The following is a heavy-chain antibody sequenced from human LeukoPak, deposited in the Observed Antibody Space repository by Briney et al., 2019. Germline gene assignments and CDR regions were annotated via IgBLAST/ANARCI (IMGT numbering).Heavy chain of an antibody. V-gene: IGHV3-23*01. D-gene: IGHD1-26*01. CDR3: ARDPSPSGSFRGPFY. J-gene: IGHJ4*02. CDR1: GFTFSSYA. CDR2: ISGSGGST. Sequence: PGGSLRLSCAASGFTFSSYAMSWVRQAPGKGLEWVSAISGSGGSTYYADSVKGRFTISRDNSKNTLYLQMNSLRAEDTAVYYCARDPSPSGSFRGPFYWGQGTLVTVSS.